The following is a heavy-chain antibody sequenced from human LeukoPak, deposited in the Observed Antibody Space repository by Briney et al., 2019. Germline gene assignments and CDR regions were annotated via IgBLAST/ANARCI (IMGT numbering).Heavy chain of an antibody. Sequence: VKVSCKASGGTFSSYAISWVRQAPGQGLEWMGGIIPIFGTANYAQKFQGRVTITADESTSTAYMELSSLRSEDTAVYYCARDSPYYGSGSYIDWGQGTLVTVSS. CDR3: ARDSPYYGSGSYID. V-gene: IGHV1-69*13. CDR1: GGTFSSYA. CDR2: IIPIFGTA. J-gene: IGHJ4*02. D-gene: IGHD3-10*01.